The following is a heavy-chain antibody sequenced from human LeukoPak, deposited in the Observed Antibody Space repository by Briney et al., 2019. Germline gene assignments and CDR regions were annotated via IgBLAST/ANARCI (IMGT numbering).Heavy chain of an antibody. CDR2: INHSGST. CDR1: GGSFSGYY. Sequence: SETLSLTCAVYGGSFSGYYWSWIRQPPGKGLEWIGEINHSGSTNYNPSLKSRVTISVDTSKNQFSLKLSSVTAADTAVYYCARRLGGYCSSSSCFYMDVWGKGTTVTVSS. D-gene: IGHD2-2*01. V-gene: IGHV4-34*01. J-gene: IGHJ6*03. CDR3: ARRLGGYCSSSSCFYMDV.